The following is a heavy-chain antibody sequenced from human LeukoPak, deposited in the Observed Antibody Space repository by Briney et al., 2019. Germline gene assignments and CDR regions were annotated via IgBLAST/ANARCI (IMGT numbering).Heavy chain of an antibody. V-gene: IGHV3-23*01. CDR1: GFTFSSYA. Sequence: GGSLRLSCAASGFTFSSYAMSWVRQAPGKGLEWVATISDTGGSTHLANSVKGRFSISRDNSKNSLYLQMNSLRAEDTALYYCATGYGSGSYYNELDYWGQGTLVTVSS. CDR2: ISDTGGST. D-gene: IGHD3-10*01. J-gene: IGHJ4*02. CDR3: ATGYGSGSYYNELDY.